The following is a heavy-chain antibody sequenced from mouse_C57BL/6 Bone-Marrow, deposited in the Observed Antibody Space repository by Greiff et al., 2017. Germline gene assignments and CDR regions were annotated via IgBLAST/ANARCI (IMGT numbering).Heavy chain of an antibody. Sequence: QVQLLQPGAELVMPGASVKLSCTASGYTFTSYWMSWVQQTPGQGLEWIAEIGPSDSYTYYTHNVKGQFTLPVDKSTSPAYMQLSSLTSEDSAVYSCARRTYYYGSSYSRDYFDYWGQGTTLTVSS. CDR1: GYTFTSYW. CDR2: IGPSDSYT. D-gene: IGHD1-1*01. V-gene: IGHV1-69*01. J-gene: IGHJ2*01. CDR3: ARRTYYYGSSYSRDYFDY.